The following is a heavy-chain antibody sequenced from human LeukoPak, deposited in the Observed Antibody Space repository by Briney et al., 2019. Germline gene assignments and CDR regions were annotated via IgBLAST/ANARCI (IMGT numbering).Heavy chain of an antibody. J-gene: IGHJ4*02. Sequence: SETLSLTCTVSGGSISSYYWSWIRQPPGKGLEWIGYIYYSGSTNYNPSLKSRVTISVDTSKNQFSLKLSSVTAADTAMYYCARWLQTSYFDYWGQGTLVTVSS. CDR1: GGSISSYY. D-gene: IGHD5-24*01. CDR2: IYYSGST. V-gene: IGHV4-59*08. CDR3: ARWLQTSYFDY.